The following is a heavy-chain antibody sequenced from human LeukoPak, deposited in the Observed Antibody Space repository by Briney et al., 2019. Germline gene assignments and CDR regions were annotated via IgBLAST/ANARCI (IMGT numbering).Heavy chain of an antibody. Sequence: ASVKVSCKASGYTFTNYYMHWVRQAPGQGLEWMGIINPSGGSTSYAQKFQGRVTMTRDTSTSTVYMELSSLRSEDTAVYYCARNDATGTMDYWGQGTLVTVSS. CDR3: ARNDATGTMDY. J-gene: IGHJ4*02. CDR2: INPSGGST. D-gene: IGHD4-17*01. V-gene: IGHV1-46*01. CDR1: GYTFTNYY.